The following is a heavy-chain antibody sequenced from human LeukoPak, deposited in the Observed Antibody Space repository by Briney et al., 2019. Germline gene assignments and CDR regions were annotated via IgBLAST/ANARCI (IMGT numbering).Heavy chain of an antibody. CDR3: ARDRGEYSYAYGY. J-gene: IGHJ4*02. CDR1: GASVSRNW. D-gene: IGHD5-18*01. Sequence: SGTLSLTCTVSGASVSRNWWSWVRQPPGKGLEWIGEIHHSGGTNYNPSLKSRVTMSLDNSNNHFSLKLSSVTAADTAVYYCARDRGEYSYAYGYWGQGTLVTVSS. CDR2: IHHSGGT. V-gene: IGHV4-4*02.